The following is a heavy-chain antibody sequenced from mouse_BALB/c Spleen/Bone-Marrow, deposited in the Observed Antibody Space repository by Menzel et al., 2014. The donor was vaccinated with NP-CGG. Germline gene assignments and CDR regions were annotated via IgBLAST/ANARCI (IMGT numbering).Heavy chain of an antibody. CDR1: GFSLTSYG. Sequence: VMLVESGPGLVAPSQSLSITCTVSGFSLTSYGVHWVRQPPGKGLEWLGVIWAGGNTNYNSALMSRLSISKDNSKSXVFLKMNSLQTDDAAMYYCAREGSTMITTAFAYWGQGTLVTVSA. CDR3: AREGSTMITTAFAY. J-gene: IGHJ3*01. D-gene: IGHD2-4*01. V-gene: IGHV2-9*02. CDR2: IWAGGNT.